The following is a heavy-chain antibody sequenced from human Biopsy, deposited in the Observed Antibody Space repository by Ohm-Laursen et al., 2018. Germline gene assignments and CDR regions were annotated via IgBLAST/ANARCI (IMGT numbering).Heavy chain of an antibody. CDR3: ARDETGSSVFGPYYYGMDV. D-gene: IGHD3-9*01. CDR1: GYSFTKYY. CDR2: INPTGGTT. Sequence: ASVKVSCKVSGYSFTKYYINWVRQAPGQGLEWMEIINPTGGTTSYAEKFQGRVTLTRDTSTGTVYLELNSLIYEDTALYYCARDETGSSVFGPYYYGMDVWGQGTTVTVSS. V-gene: IGHV1-46*01. J-gene: IGHJ6*02.